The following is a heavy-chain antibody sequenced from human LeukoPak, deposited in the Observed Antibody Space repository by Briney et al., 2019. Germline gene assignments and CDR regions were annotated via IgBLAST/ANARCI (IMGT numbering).Heavy chain of an antibody. D-gene: IGHD2-2*01. V-gene: IGHV3-11*01. Sequence: GGSLRLSCAPSVFTFSGYYMSWIREAPGEGRGGVWYIISSGISIYYADSVKGRFTISRDNDKSLYLQMNSLSAEDTAVYYCARQDRTSRWTTYYFDSWGQGTLVTVSS. CDR1: VFTFSGYY. CDR2: IISSGISI. CDR3: ARQDRTSRWTTYYFDS. J-gene: IGHJ4*02.